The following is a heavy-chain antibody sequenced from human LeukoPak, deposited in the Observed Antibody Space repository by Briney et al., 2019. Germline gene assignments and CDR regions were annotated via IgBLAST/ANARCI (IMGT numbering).Heavy chain of an antibody. CDR2: ISSSGSTI. D-gene: IGHD6-19*01. J-gene: IGHJ4*02. CDR3: ARDFPGIAVAGTRPLDY. CDR1: GFTFSDYY. V-gene: IGHV3-11*01. Sequence: GGSLRLSCAASGFTFSDYYMSWIRQAPGKGLEWVSYISSSGSTIYYADSVKGRFTISRENAKNSLYLQMNSLRAEDTAVYYCARDFPGIAVAGTRPLDYWGQGTLVTVSS.